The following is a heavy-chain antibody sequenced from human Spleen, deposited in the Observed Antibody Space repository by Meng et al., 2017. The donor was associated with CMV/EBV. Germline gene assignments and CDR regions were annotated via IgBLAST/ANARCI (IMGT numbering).Heavy chain of an antibody. Sequence: GESLKISCGASGFSFSSYALHWVHQAPGKGLEWVAVISYDGKKKSYADSVKGRITISRDNSKNTLFLQMNTLRPEDTAIYYCARVGEWYDSSAHFDYWGQGTLVTVSS. CDR1: GFSFSSYA. CDR3: ARVGEWYDSSAHFDY. J-gene: IGHJ4*02. V-gene: IGHV3-30*04. CDR2: ISYDGKKK. D-gene: IGHD3-22*01.